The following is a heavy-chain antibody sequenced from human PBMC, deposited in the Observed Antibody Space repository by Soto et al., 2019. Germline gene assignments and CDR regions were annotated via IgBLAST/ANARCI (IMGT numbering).Heavy chain of an antibody. V-gene: IGHV1-69*01. CDR1: GGAFRNYA. J-gene: IGHJ6*01. Sequence: HVQLVQSGAEVKKPGSSVKVSCTASGGAFRNYAVSWVRQAPGQGLEWMGAVMPTFGAGVYAQKFQGRLTVFADECTNTAYLNVSSLTFEDPAIYYCAASRGFYEAMDAWGQGTTLSVSS. CDR2: VMPTFGAG. D-gene: IGHD3-22*01. CDR3: AASRGFYEAMDA.